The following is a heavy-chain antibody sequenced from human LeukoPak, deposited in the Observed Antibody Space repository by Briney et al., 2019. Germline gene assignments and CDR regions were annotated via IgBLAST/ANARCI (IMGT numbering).Heavy chain of an antibody. D-gene: IGHD3-10*01. V-gene: IGHV4-61*08. Sequence: TSETLSLTCAVSGGSISSGGYSWSWIRQPPGKGLEWIGYIYYSGSTNYNPSLKSRVTVSVDTSKNQFSLKLSSVTAADTAVYYCARGIGRMVHFDYWGQGTLVTVSS. J-gene: IGHJ4*02. CDR2: IYYSGST. CDR1: GGSISSGGYS. CDR3: ARGIGRMVHFDY.